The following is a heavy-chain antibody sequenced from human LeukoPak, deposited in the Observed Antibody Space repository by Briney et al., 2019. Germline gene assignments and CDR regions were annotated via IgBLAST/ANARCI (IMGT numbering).Heavy chain of an antibody. D-gene: IGHD6-13*01. CDR3: ANLPPNYSSSWYEDY. V-gene: IGHV3-30*02. CDR2: IRYDGSNK. Sequence: GRSLRLSCAASGFTFSSYGMHWVRQAPGKGLEWVAFIRYDGSNKYYADSVKGRFTISRDNSKNTLYLQMNSLRAEDTAVYYCANLPPNYSSSWYEDYWGQGTLVTVSS. J-gene: IGHJ4*02. CDR1: GFTFSSYG.